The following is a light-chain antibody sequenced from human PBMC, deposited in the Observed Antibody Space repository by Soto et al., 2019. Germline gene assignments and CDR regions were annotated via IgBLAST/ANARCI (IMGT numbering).Light chain of an antibody. Sequence: QSALTQPASVSGSPGQSITISCTGTSSDVGAYNYVSWYQQHPGKAPKLMISDVSNRPSGVSNRFSGSKSGNTASLTISGVQAEDEADYYCSSYTSSSTLVVFGGGTKVTVL. V-gene: IGLV2-14*01. CDR1: SSDVGAYNY. CDR2: DVS. CDR3: SSYTSSSTLVV. J-gene: IGLJ2*01.